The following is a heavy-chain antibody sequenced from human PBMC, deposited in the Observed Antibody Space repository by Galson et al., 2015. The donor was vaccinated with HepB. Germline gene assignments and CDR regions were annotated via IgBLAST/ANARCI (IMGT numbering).Heavy chain of an antibody. Sequence: SLRLSCAASGFTFSSYSMNWVRQAPGKGLEWVSYISSSSSTIYYADSVKGRFTISRDNAKNSLYLQMNSLRDEDTAVYYCARVVWAPEIGGIAAAGAFDYWGQGTLVTVSS. J-gene: IGHJ4*02. D-gene: IGHD6-13*01. CDR2: ISSSSSTI. CDR3: ARVVWAPEIGGIAAAGAFDY. V-gene: IGHV3-48*02. CDR1: GFTFSSYS.